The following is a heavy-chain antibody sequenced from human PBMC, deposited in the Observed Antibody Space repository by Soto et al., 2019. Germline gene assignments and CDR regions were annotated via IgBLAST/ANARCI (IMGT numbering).Heavy chain of an antibody. CDR3: ASVTRTCISTSCYRYYYGMDV. Sequence: QVQLQESGPGLVKPSETLSLTCTVSGGSVSSGSYYWSWIRQPPGKGLEWIGYIYYSGSTNYNPSLKMRVTISVDTSKTQFSLKLRSVTAADTAVYYCASVTRTCISTSCYRYYYGMDVWGQGTTVTVSS. V-gene: IGHV4-61*01. J-gene: IGHJ6*02. CDR1: GGSVSSGSYY. CDR2: IYYSGST. D-gene: IGHD2-2*02.